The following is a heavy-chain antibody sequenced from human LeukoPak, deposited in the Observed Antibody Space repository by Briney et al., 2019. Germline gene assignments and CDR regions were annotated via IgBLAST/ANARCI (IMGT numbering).Heavy chain of an antibody. CDR2: IYHSGST. Sequence: SQTLSLTCTVSGGSISSGGYYWSWIRQPPGKGLEWIGYIYHSGSTYYNPSLKSRVTISVDRSKNQFSLKLSSVTAADTAVYYCAREPGSIAARRGVGYFDYWGQGTLVTVSS. J-gene: IGHJ4*02. V-gene: IGHV4-30-2*01. CDR1: GGSISSGGYY. CDR3: AREPGSIAARRGVGYFDY. D-gene: IGHD6-6*01.